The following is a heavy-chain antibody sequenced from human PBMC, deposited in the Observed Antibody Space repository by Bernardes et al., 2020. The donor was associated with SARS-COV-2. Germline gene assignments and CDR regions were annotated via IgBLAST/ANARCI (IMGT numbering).Heavy chain of an antibody. Sequence: GGPLRLSCAASGFTFGSAWFHWVRRAPGMGLVWVSRINPDGSSTNYADSVKGRFTISRDNAKNMLFLQMSGLRAEDTAMYYCARDLGYCTNGVCSPWGQGTLVTVSS. CDR1: GFTFGSAW. D-gene: IGHD2-8*01. CDR2: INPDGSST. V-gene: IGHV3-74*01. J-gene: IGHJ5*02. CDR3: ARDLGYCTNGVCSP.